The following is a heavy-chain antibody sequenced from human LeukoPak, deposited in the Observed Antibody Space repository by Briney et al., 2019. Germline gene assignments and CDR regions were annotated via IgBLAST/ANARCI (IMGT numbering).Heavy chain of an antibody. CDR2: INQDGTEK. V-gene: IGHV3-7*03. J-gene: IGHJ4*02. D-gene: IGHD2-15*01. CDR3: ARYCSGGSCFDY. Sequence: SGGSLRLSCAISGFTFSTYWMSWVRQAPGKGLEWVANINQDGTEKYYVDSVKGRFTISRDNAKNSLYLQMNSLRAEDTAVYYCARYCSGGSCFDYWGQGTLVTASS. CDR1: GFTFSTYW.